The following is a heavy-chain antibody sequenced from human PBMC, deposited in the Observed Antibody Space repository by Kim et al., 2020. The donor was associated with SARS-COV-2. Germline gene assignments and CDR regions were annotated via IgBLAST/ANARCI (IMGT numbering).Heavy chain of an antibody. CDR2: IYYSGST. CDR1: GGSISSSSYY. J-gene: IGHJ4*02. Sequence: SETLSLTCTVSGGSISSSSYYWGWIRQPPGKGLEWIGSIYYSGSTYYNPSLKSRVTISVDTSKNQFSLKLSSVTAADTAVYYCAREDRTTVQWVYWGQGTLVTVSS. CDR3: AREDRTTVQWVY. D-gene: IGHD4-17*01. V-gene: IGHV4-39*07.